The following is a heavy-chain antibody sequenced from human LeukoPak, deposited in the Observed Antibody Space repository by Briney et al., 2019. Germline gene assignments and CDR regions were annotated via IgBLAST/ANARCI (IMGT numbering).Heavy chain of an antibody. D-gene: IGHD3-16*01. Sequence: ASETLSLTCTVSGGSISSYYWSWIRQPPGKGLEWIGYIYYSGSTNYNPPLKSRVTISVDTSKNQFSLKLSSVTAAAAAVYYCAIPGGEPHPFDYWGQGTLVTVSS. CDR3: AIPGGEPHPFDY. CDR1: GGSISSYY. V-gene: IGHV4-59*12. J-gene: IGHJ4*02. CDR2: IYYSGST.